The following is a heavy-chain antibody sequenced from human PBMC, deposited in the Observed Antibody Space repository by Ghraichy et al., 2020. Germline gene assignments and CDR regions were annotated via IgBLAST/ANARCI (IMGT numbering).Heavy chain of an antibody. CDR3: AVTTSGNNPPDY. D-gene: IGHD4-11*01. J-gene: IGHJ4*02. V-gene: IGHV3-30*03. CDR1: GFTFSCCG. Sequence: GSLRLSCGASGFTFSCCGMHWVHQAPGKGLEWVALVSNGGSRQFYADSVKGRFTISRDNSKNTLYLQINSLRVEDTAVYYCAVTTSGNNPPDYWGQGTLVSVSS. CDR2: VSNGGSRQ.